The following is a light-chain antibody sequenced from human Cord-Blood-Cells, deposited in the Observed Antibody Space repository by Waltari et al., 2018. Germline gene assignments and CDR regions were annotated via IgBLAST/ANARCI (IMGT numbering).Light chain of an antibody. CDR1: QSISSW. CDR2: DAS. Sequence: DIQMPQSPSTLSASVGDRVTITCRASQSISSWLAWYQQKPGKAPKLLIYDASSLESGVPSRFSGSGSGTEFTLTISGLQPDDFATYYCQQYNSYSLTFGGGTKVEIK. V-gene: IGKV1-5*01. CDR3: QQYNSYSLT. J-gene: IGKJ4*01.